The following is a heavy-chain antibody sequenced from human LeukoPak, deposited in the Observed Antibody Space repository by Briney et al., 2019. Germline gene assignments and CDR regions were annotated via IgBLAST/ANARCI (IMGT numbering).Heavy chain of an antibody. J-gene: IGHJ4*02. CDR2: ISDSGVYT. CDR1: GFTFSSYA. D-gene: IGHD2-2*01. Sequence: PGASLRLSCAASGFTFSSYAMSWVRQAPGKGLEWVSSISDSGVYTYYADSVKGRFTISRDNSKNTLCLQMNSLRAEDTAVYYCAKERCSSSSCCVDYWGQGTLVTVSS. CDR3: AKERCSSSSCCVDY. V-gene: IGHV3-23*01.